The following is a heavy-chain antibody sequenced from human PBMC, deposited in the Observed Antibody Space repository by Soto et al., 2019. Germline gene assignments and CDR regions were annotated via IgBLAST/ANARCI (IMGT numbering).Heavy chain of an antibody. D-gene: IGHD3-10*01. CDR1: GGYFNDNY. Sequence: QVQLQQWGAGLLKPSETLSLSCAVYGGYFNDNYFTWFRQPPEKGLEWVGEISGGGTTEYIPSLKSRVSISFDTSKTQVSLKVTSVTAADTAVYYCATSLWFGTQVVLWGQGALVTVSS. V-gene: IGHV4-34*01. J-gene: IGHJ4*02. CDR3: ATSLWFGTQVVL. CDR2: ISGGGTT.